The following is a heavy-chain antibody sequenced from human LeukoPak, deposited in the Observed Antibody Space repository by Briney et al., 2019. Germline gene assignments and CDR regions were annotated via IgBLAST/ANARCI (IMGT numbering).Heavy chain of an antibody. CDR3: ARDLSSGSSNDWFDP. CDR2: IYTIRSS. J-gene: IGHJ5*02. D-gene: IGHD6-13*01. CDR1: GGSISSGSYY. Sequence: SETLSLTCTVSGGSISSGSYYWSWIRQPAGKGLEWIGRIYTIRSSNYTPSLKSRVTISIATSNNQFSLKLSSVTPADTAVYYCARDLSSGSSNDWFDPWGQGTLVTVSS. V-gene: IGHV4-61*02.